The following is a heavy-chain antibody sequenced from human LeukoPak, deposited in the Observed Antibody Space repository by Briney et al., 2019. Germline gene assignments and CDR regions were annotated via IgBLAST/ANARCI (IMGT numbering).Heavy chain of an antibody. Sequence: GGSLRLSCAASGFTFSSYWMSWVRQAPGKGLEWVANIKQDGSEKYYADSVKGRFTISRDNSKNTLYLQMNSLRAEDTAVYYCAKDDYGDYGSGLDYWGQGTLVTVSS. J-gene: IGHJ4*02. CDR3: AKDDYGDYGSGLDY. CDR1: GFTFSSYW. D-gene: IGHD4-17*01. V-gene: IGHV3-7*01. CDR2: IKQDGSEK.